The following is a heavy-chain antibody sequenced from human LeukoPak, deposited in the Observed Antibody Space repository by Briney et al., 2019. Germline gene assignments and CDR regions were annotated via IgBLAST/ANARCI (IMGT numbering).Heavy chain of an antibody. D-gene: IGHD1-26*01. CDR2: INPNSGGT. CDR1: GYTFTGYY. J-gene: IGHJ4*02. Sequence: VKVSCKASGYTFTGYYMHRVRQAPGQGLEWMGWINPNSGGTNYAQKFQGRVTMTRDTSISTAYMELSRLRSDDTAVYYCARDRVGATTVVDYWGQGTLVTVSS. V-gene: IGHV1-2*02. CDR3: ARDRVGATTVVDY.